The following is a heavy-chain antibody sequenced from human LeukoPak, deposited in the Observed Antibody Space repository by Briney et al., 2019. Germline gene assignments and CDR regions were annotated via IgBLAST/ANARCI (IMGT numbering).Heavy chain of an antibody. J-gene: IGHJ6*02. D-gene: IGHD1-26*01. CDR2: ISSSSSYI. CDR1: GFTFSSYS. CDR3: ASPHPGSYFNYYYYGMDV. V-gene: IGHV3-21*01. Sequence: GGSLRLSCAASGFTFSSYSMNWVRQAPGKGLEWVSSISSSSSYIYYADSVKGRFTISRDNAKNSLYLQMNSLRAEDTAVYYCASPHPGSYFNYYYYGMDVWGQGTTVTVSS.